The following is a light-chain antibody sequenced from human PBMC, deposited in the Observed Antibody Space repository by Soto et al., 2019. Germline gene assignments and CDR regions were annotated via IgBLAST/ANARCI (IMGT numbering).Light chain of an antibody. J-gene: IGKJ2*01. Sequence: DAQMTQSPSTLSASVGDRVTITCRASQSISTRLAWYQHKPGKAPKFLVYGASNLQRGVPSRFSGTGSGTKFSLTISSLQPDDFATYYCQQYDSYSLDTFGQGTKLEVK. CDR2: GAS. CDR1: QSISTR. CDR3: QQYDSYSLDT. V-gene: IGKV1-5*01.